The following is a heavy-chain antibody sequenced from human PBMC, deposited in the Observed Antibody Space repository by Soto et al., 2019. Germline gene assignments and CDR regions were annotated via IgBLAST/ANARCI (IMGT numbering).Heavy chain of an antibody. CDR1: GFTFTSSA. CDR3: AALESGIAVAGTAVYHYYRMDV. V-gene: IGHV1-58*01. CDR2: IVVGSGNT. J-gene: IGHJ6*02. Sequence: SVKVSCKASGFTFTSSAVQWVRQARGQRLEWIGWIVVGSGNTNYAQKFQERVTITRDMSTSTAYMELSSLRSEDTAVYYCAALESGIAVAGTAVYHYYRMDVCGQGTTVTGSS. D-gene: IGHD6-19*01.